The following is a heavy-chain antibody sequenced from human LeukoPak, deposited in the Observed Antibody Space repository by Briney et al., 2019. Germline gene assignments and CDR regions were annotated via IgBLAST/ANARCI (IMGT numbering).Heavy chain of an antibody. Sequence: SETLSLTCTVSGGSISTNAYYWGWICQPPGKGLEWITEIHHTGTTYYTPSLKSRVTISVDTSNNHFSLKLNSVTAADTAVYYCARVTYNGYQHFDYWGQGILVTVSS. CDR3: ARVTYNGYQHFDY. D-gene: IGHD3-10*01. V-gene: IGHV4-39*07. CDR2: IHHTGTT. CDR1: GGSISTNAYY. J-gene: IGHJ4*02.